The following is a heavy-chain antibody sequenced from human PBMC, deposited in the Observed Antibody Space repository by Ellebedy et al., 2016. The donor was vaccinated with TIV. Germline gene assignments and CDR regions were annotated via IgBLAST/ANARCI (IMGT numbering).Heavy chain of an antibody. D-gene: IGHD6-13*01. V-gene: IGHV1-2*02. CDR2: IRPNGGGT. J-gene: IGHJ6*02. CDR3: TRVYGFSSSWIYGMDV. Sequence: ASVKVSCKASGYTFPGYYMHWVRQAPGQGPEWMGWIRPNGGGTKYAQKFQGRVTMTRDTSISTAYMELSRLRSDDTAMYFCTRVYGFSSSWIYGMDVWGQGTTVTVSS. CDR1: GYTFPGYY.